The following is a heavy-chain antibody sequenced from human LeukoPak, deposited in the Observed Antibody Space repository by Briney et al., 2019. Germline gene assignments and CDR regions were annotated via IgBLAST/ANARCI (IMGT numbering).Heavy chain of an antibody. J-gene: IGHJ4*02. D-gene: IGHD3-22*01. CDR3: AKENYYDSSGYYYNYYFDY. Sequence: PGGSLRLSCAASGFTFSSYAMSWVRQAPGKGLEWVSAISGSGGSTYYADSVKGRFTISRDNSKNTLYLQMNSLRAEDTAVYYCAKENYYDSSGYYYNYYFDYWGQGTLVTVSS. V-gene: IGHV3-23*01. CDR2: ISGSGGST. CDR1: GFTFSSYA.